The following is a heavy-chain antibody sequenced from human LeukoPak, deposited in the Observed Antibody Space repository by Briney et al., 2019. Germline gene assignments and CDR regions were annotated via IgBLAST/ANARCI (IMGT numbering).Heavy chain of an antibody. CDR3: VRDAGSYCTSASCFDY. J-gene: IGHJ4*02. Sequence: ASVKVSCTASDYTLITYGISWVRQAPGQGLEWMGWIRTHNGNTNYAQNLQGRVTMTTDTSTSTAYLELRSLISDDTAIYYCVRDAGSYCTSASCFDYWGQGTLVTVSS. V-gene: IGHV1-18*04. CDR1: DYTLITYG. CDR2: IRTHNGNT. D-gene: IGHD3-10*01.